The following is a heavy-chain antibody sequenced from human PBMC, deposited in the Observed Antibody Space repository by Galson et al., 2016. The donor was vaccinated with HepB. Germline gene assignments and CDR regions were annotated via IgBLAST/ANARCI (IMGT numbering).Heavy chain of an antibody. CDR1: GYSFSNGYY. Sequence: SETLSLTCTVSGYSFSNGYYWGWIRQPPGKGLEWIGTVYHSGSTYYNPSLKSRISISVDTSKKQFSLKLSSVTASDTAVYYCARDWYYDSSGLFDYWGQGTLVTVSS. V-gene: IGHV4-38-2*02. CDR2: VYHSGST. CDR3: ARDWYYDSSGLFDY. D-gene: IGHD3-22*01. J-gene: IGHJ4*02.